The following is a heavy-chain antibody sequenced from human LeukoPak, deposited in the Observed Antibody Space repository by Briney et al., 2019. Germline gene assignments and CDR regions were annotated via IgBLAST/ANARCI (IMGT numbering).Heavy chain of an antibody. CDR2: IKQDGSEK. CDR1: GDTFSSYW. CDR3: ARDYPSWGAFDI. V-gene: IGHV3-7*01. J-gene: IGHJ3*02. D-gene: IGHD3-16*01. Sequence: GGSLRLFCAASGDTFSSYWMSWVRQAPGKGLEWVANIKQDGSEKYYVDSVKGRFTISRDNAKNSLYLQMNSLRAEDTAVYYCARDYPSWGAFDIWGQGTMVTVSS.